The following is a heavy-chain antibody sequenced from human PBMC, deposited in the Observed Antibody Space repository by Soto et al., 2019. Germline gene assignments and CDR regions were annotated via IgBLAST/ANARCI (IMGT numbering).Heavy chain of an antibody. CDR1: GFTVSDS. CDR2: IHSDGST. J-gene: IGHJ4*02. Sequence: PGGSLRLSCSVAGFTVSDSMSWVRQAPGKGLECVSFIHSDGSTHYTDFVRGRFTISRDNSKNTLYLQMDRLRVDDTAVYFCARDASGPFDYWGQGTLVTVSS. D-gene: IGHD6-19*01. CDR3: ARDASGPFDY. V-gene: IGHV3-53*01.